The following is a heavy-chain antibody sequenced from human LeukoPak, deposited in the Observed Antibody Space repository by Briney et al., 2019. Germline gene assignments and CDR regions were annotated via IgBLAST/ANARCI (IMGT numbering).Heavy chain of an antibody. D-gene: IGHD3-9*01. J-gene: IGHJ4*02. CDR3: AKDLQLYDILTGYYGDFDY. V-gene: IGHV3-53*01. CDR2: IYSGGST. Sequence: GGSLRLSCAASGFTVSSNYMSWVRQAPGKGLEWVSVIYSGGSTYYADSVKGRFTISRDNSKNTLYLQMNSLRAEDTAVYYCAKDLQLYDILTGYYGDFDYWGQGTLVTVSS. CDR1: GFTVSSNY.